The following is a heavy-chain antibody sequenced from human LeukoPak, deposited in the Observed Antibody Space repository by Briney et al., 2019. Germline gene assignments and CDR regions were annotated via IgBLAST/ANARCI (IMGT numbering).Heavy chain of an antibody. CDR3: ARESLDAFDI. CDR2: IYYSGST. J-gene: IGHJ3*02. V-gene: IGHV4-59*01. CDR1: GGSFSGYY. D-gene: IGHD1-26*01. Sequence: PSETLPLTCAVYGGSFSGYYWSWIRQPPGKGLEWIGYIYYSGSTNYNPSLKSRVTISVDTSKNQFSLKLSSVTAADTAVYYCARESLDAFDIWGQGTMVTVSS.